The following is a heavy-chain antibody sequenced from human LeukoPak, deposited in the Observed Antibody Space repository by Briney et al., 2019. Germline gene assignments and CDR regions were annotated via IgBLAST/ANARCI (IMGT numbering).Heavy chain of an antibody. Sequence: PETLSLTCTVSGGSISSYYWSWIRQLPGKGLEWIVYIYCSGSTNYKPSLKSRVTISVETSKNQFSLKLRSVTAADTAVYYCARVTGYMIEDYFDYWGQGTLVTVSS. CDR3: ARVTGYMIEDYFDY. V-gene: IGHV4-59*01. J-gene: IGHJ4*02. CDR1: GGSISSYY. CDR2: IYCSGST. D-gene: IGHD3-22*01.